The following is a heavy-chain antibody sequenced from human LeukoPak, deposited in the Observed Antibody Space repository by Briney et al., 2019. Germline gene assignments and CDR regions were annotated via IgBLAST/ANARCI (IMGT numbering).Heavy chain of an antibody. CDR2: IYTSGST. CDR3: ASSAGYDFWSGYFYMDV. J-gene: IGHJ6*03. V-gene: IGHV4-4*07. CDR1: GGSISSYY. D-gene: IGHD3-3*01. Sequence: PSETLSLTCTVSGGSISSYYWSRIRQPAGKGLEWIGRIYTSGSTNYNPSLKSRVTMSVDTSKNQFSLKLSSVTAADTAVYYCASSAGYDFWSGYFYMDVWGKGTTVTVSS.